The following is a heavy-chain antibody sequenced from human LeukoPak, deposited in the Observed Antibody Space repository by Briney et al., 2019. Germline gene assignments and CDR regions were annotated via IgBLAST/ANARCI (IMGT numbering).Heavy chain of an antibody. Sequence: ASVKVSCKASGYTFTTSHMHWVRQAPGQGLEWMGIIIPSGGSTSHAQKLQGRVTMTSDTSTSTAYMELSSLKSEDTAVYYCARDGGDGSGYYYYDYWGQGTLVTVSS. V-gene: IGHV1-46*04. J-gene: IGHJ4*02. CDR3: ARDGGDGSGYYYYDY. CDR2: IIPSGGST. CDR1: GYTFTTSH. D-gene: IGHD3-22*01.